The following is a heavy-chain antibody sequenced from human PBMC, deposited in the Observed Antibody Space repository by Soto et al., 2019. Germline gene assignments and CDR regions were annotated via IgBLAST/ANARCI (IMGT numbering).Heavy chain of an antibody. CDR1: GFTVSSNY. V-gene: IGHV3-53*01. J-gene: IGHJ4*02. CDR3: ARGRYYDSSGFDY. CDR2: IYSGGST. D-gene: IGHD3-22*01. Sequence: LRLSCAASGFTVSSNYMSWVRQAPGKGLEWVSVIYSGGSTYYADSVKGRFTISRDNSKNTLYLQMNSLRAEDTAVYYCARGRYYDSSGFDYWCQGTLVTVSS.